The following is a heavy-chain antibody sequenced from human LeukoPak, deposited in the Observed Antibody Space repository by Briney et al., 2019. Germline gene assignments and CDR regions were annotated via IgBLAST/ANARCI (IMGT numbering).Heavy chain of an antibody. CDR3: ARGRDYYDSTGFDY. Sequence: GGSLRLSRAASGFTFSSYSRNWVRQAPGKGLEWVSSISSSSSYIYYAASVKRRFTISRENAKNSLYLQMNSLRAEDTAVYYCARGRDYYDSTGFDYWGQGTLVTVSS. CDR1: GFTFSSYS. V-gene: IGHV3-21*01. CDR2: ISSSSSYI. J-gene: IGHJ4*02. D-gene: IGHD3-22*01.